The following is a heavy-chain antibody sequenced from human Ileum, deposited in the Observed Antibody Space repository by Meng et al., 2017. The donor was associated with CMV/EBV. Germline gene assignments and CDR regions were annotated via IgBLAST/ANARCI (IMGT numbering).Heavy chain of an antibody. D-gene: IGHD2-2*01. J-gene: IGHJ4*02. CDR1: GFMFNNYA. CDR3: AKASIASCYSQNDY. V-gene: IGHV3-23*01. CDR2: ICGSGSTT. Sequence: GESLKISCAASGFMFNNYAMSWVRQAPGKGLEWVSVICGSGSTTYYADSVKGRFTISRDSSKNTLYLQMNSLRAEDTAEYYCAKASIASCYSQNDYWGQGTLVTAPQ.